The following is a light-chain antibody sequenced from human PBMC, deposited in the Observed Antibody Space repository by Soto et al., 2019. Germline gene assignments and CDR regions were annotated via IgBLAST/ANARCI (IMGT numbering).Light chain of an antibody. CDR3: CSYAGNYYV. Sequence: QSALTQPRSVSGSPGQSVTISCTGSSSDVGGYNYVSWYQQHPGKVPKLMIYDVSKRPSGVPDRFSGSKSGNTASLTISGLQAEDEADYYCCSYAGNYYVFGTGTQLTVL. V-gene: IGLV2-11*01. CDR1: SSDVGGYNY. CDR2: DVS. J-gene: IGLJ1*01.